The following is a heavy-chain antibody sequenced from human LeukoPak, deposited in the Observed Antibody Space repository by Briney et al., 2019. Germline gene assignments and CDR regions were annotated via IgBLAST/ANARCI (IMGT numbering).Heavy chain of an antibody. CDR2: ISGSGGST. Sequence: GGSLRLSCAASGFTFSSYAMSWVRQASGKGLEWVSAISGSGGSTYYADSVKGRFTISRDNSKNTLYLQMNSLRAEDTAVYYCAKGVSSSGWDTYFDYWGQGTLVTVSS. CDR1: GFTFSSYA. V-gene: IGHV3-23*01. J-gene: IGHJ4*02. D-gene: IGHD6-19*01. CDR3: AKGVSSSGWDTYFDY.